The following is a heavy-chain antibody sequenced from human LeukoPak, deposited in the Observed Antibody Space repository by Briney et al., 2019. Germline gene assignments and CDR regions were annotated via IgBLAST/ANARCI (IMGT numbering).Heavy chain of an antibody. Sequence: ASVKVSCKASGYSFTVYYMHWVRQAPGQGLEWMGIINPSGGSTSYAQKFQGRVTMTRDTSTSTVYMELSSLRSEDTAVYYCAREGPDTGGFDYWGQGTLVTVSS. V-gene: IGHV1-46*01. CDR2: INPSGGST. CDR3: AREGPDTGGFDY. J-gene: IGHJ4*02. D-gene: IGHD3-10*01. CDR1: GYSFTVYY.